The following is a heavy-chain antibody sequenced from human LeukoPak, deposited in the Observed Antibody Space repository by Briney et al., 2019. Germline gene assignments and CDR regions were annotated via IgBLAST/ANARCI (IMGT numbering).Heavy chain of an antibody. J-gene: IGHJ4*02. Sequence: PSETLSLTCAVYGGSFSGYYWTRIRQPPGKGLEWIGEINHSGSTNYNPSLKSRVSIAVDTSKNQLSLRLSSVTAADTAVYYCARDPIRERDDYWGQGTLVTVSS. V-gene: IGHV4-34*01. CDR1: GGSFSGYY. CDR3: ARDPIRERDDY. D-gene: IGHD3-9*01. CDR2: INHSGST.